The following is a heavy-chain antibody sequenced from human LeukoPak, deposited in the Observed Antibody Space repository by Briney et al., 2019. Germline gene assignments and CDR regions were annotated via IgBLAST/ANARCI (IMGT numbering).Heavy chain of an antibody. J-gene: IGHJ4*02. CDR2: IIPILGIA. CDR1: GGTFSSYA. CDR3: ARGVSGYDYRGPNFDY. Sequence: SVKVSCKASGGTFSSYAISWVRQAPGQGLEWMGRIIPILGIANYAQKFQGRVTITADKSTSTAYMELSSLRSEDTAVYYCARGVSGYDYRGPNFDYWGQGTLVTVSS. V-gene: IGHV1-69*04. D-gene: IGHD5-12*01.